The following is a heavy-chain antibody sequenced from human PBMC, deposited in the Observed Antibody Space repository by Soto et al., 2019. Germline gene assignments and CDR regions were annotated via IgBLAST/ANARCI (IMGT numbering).Heavy chain of an antibody. V-gene: IGHV4-59*01. CDR2: IYLGGSI. CDR3: AGEFQIVVIAGGYDH. J-gene: IGHJ4*02. D-gene: IGHD3-22*01. CDR1: GASISSYY. Sequence: PSETLSLTCSVSGASISSYYYTWIRQTPGKGLEWIGYIYLGGSINYNPSFKSRVIISVDTSKNHFSVRLSSVTAADTAVYYCAGEFQIVVIAGGYDHWGQGTLVTVSS.